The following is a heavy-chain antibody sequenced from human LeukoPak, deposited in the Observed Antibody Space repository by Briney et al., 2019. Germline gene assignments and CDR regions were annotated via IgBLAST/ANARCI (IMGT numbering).Heavy chain of an antibody. D-gene: IGHD3-9*01. Sequence: GGSLRPSCAASGFSFNDYAMHWVRQAPGKGLEWVSSITSNSSDIYYADSLKGRFTMSRDNAKKSLYLQMSRLRADDTAVYYCTRDSDYDIFTGPDYWGPGTLVTVSS. CDR2: ITSNSSDI. J-gene: IGHJ4*02. V-gene: IGHV3-21*01. CDR1: GFSFNDYA. CDR3: TRDSDYDIFTGPDY.